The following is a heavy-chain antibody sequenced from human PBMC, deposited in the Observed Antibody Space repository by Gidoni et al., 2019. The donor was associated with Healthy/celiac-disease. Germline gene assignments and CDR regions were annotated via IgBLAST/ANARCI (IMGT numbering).Heavy chain of an antibody. J-gene: IGHJ6*02. CDR3: ARVRLVCSSTSCYGDSYYYYGMDV. D-gene: IGHD2-2*01. CDR1: GGSISSSNW. CDR2: IYHSGST. V-gene: IGHV4-4*02. Sequence: QVQLQESGPGLVKPSGTLSLTCAVSGGSISSSNWWSWVRQPPGKGLEWIGEIYHSGSTNYNPSLKSRVTISVDKSKNQFSLKLSSVTAADTAVYYCARVRLVCSSTSCYGDSYYYYGMDVWGQGTTVTVSS.